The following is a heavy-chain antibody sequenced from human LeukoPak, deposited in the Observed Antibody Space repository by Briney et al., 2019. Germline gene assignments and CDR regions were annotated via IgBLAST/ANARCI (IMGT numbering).Heavy chain of an antibody. CDR2: ISYDGSNK. CDR1: GFTFSSYG. J-gene: IGHJ4*02. CDR3: AKARGWFVPQYYFDY. V-gene: IGHV3-30*18. Sequence: PGGSLRLSCAASGFTFSSYGMHWVRQAPGKGLEWVAVISYDGSNKYYADSVKGRFTISRDNSKNTLYLQMNSLRAEDTAAYYCAKARGWFVPQYYFDYWGQGTLVTVSS. D-gene: IGHD6-19*01.